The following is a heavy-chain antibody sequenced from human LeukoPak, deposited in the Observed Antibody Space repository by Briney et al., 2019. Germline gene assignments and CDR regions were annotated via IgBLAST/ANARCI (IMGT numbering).Heavy chain of an antibody. CDR3: ARGSSSSTDAYYYYMDA. J-gene: IGHJ6*03. CDR1: GFTFSSYA. CDR2: ISSNGGST. Sequence: GGSLRLSCAASGFTFSSYAMHWVRQAPGKGLEYVSAISSNGGSTYYANSVKGRFTISRDNSKNTLYLQMGSLRAEDMAVYYCARGSSSSTDAYYYYMDAWGKGTTVTVSS. V-gene: IGHV3-64*01. D-gene: IGHD6-6*01.